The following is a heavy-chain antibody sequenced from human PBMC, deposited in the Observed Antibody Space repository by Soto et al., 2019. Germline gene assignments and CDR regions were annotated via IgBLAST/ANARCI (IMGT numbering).Heavy chain of an antibody. J-gene: IGHJ4*02. CDR3: ARDKITGLFHY. CDR2: IYYSGST. D-gene: IGHD2-8*02. V-gene: IGHV4-59*01. Sequence: PSETLSLTCTVSGGSISSYYWSWIRQPPGKGLEWIGYIYYSGSTNYNPSLKSRVTISVDTSKNQFSLKLSSVTAADTAVYYCARDKITGLFHYWGQGTLVTVSS. CDR1: GGSISSYY.